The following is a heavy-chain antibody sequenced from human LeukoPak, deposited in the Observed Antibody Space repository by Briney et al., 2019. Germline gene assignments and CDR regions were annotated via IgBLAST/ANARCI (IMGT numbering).Heavy chain of an antibody. D-gene: IGHD4-17*01. CDR1: GFTFSSYA. CDR2: ICGSGGST. V-gene: IGHV3-23*01. Sequence: GGCLRLSCAASGFTFSSYAMSWVRQAPGKGLEWVSAICGSGGSTYYADSVKGRFTISRDNSKNTMYLQMNSLRAEDTAIYYCAKSRTVTTAGGGDYWGQGTLVTVSS. CDR3: AKSRTVTTAGGGDY. J-gene: IGHJ4*02.